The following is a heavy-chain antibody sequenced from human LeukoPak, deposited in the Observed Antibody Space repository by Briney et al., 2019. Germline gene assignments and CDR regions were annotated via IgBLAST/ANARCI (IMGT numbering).Heavy chain of an antibody. CDR3: AKEGGLQYYFDY. V-gene: IGHV3-23*01. CDR2: ISGSGGST. J-gene: IGHJ4*02. CDR1: GFTFSSWA. D-gene: IGHD4-11*01. Sequence: GGSLRLSCAASGFTFSSWAMSWVRQAPGKGLEWVSGISGSGGSTYYADSVKGRFTISRDNSKNTLYLQMNSLRAEDTAVYYCAKEGGLQYYFDYWGQGTLVTVSS.